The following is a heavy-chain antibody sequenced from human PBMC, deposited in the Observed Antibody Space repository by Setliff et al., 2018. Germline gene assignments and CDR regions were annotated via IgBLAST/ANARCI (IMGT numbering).Heavy chain of an antibody. CDR1: GGSISSSSYY. CDR3: ARGKGSWVLLRWFDP. CDR2: IYYSGST. Sequence: PSETLSLTCTVSGGSISSSSYYWGWIRQPPGKGLEWTGRIYYSGSTYYNPSLKSRVTISVDPSKNQLSLKLSSVTAADTAVYYCARGKGSWVLLRWFDPWGQGTLVTVS. V-gene: IGHV4-39*07. D-gene: IGHD3-10*01. J-gene: IGHJ5*02.